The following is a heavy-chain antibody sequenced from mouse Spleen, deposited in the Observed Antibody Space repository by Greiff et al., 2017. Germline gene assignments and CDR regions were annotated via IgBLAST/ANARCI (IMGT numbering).Heavy chain of an antibody. D-gene: IGHD2-4*01. CDR2: ISYDGSN. V-gene: IGHV3-6*01. Sequence: EVQRVESGPGLVKPSQSLSLTCSVTGYSITSGYYWNWIRQFPGNKLEWMGYISYDGSNNYNPSLKNRISITRDTSKNQFFLKLNSVTTEDTATYYCARDYDYDGGFAYWGQGTLVTVSA. J-gene: IGHJ3*01. CDR3: ARDYDYDGGFAY. CDR1: GYSITSGYY.